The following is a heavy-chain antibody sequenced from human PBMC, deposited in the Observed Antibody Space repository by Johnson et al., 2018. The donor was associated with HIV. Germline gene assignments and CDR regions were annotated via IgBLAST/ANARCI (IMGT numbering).Heavy chain of an antibody. Sequence: VQLVESGGGLIQPGGSLRLSCAASGFTVSSNYMSWVRQAPGKGLEWVSVIYSGGSTYYADSVKGRFTISRENAKNTLYLQMNSLRADDTAVYYCAKEGDSSGPIDAFDIWGQGTLVTVSS. D-gene: IGHD5-18*01. V-gene: IGHV3-53*01. CDR1: GFTVSSNY. J-gene: IGHJ3*02. CDR3: AKEGDSSGPIDAFDI. CDR2: IYSGGST.